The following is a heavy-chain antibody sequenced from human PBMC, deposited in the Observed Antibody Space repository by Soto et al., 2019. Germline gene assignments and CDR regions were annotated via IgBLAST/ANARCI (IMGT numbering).Heavy chain of an antibody. D-gene: IGHD3-3*01. V-gene: IGHV4-59*01. CDR1: GGSISSYY. CDR3: ARESIFGVVSYRRTYYFDY. Sequence: SETLSLTCTVSGGSISSYYWSWIRQPPGKGLEWIGYIYYSGSTNYNPSLKSRVTISVDTSKNQFSLKLSPVTAADTAVYYCARESIFGVVSYRRTYYFDYWGQGTLGTVSS. CDR2: IYYSGST. J-gene: IGHJ4*02.